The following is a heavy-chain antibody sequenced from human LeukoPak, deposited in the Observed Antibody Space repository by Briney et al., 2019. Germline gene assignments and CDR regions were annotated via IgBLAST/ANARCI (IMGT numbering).Heavy chain of an antibody. D-gene: IGHD3-16*01. Sequence: SETLSLTCTVSGGSISNYYWSWIRQPPGKGLEWIGYIYYSGSTNYNPSLKSRVTISVDTSKYQFSLKLSSVTAADTAVYYCARVGGTNYYYYGMDVWGQGTTVTVSS. CDR2: IYYSGST. V-gene: IGHV4-59*01. CDR1: GGSISNYY. CDR3: ARVGGTNYYYYGMDV. J-gene: IGHJ6*02.